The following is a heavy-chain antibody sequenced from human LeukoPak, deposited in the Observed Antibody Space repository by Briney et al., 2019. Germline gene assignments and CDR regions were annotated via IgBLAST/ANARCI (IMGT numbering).Heavy chain of an antibody. D-gene: IGHD3-10*01. V-gene: IGHV3-30*04. CDR1: GFTFSSYA. Sequence: GGSLRLSCAASGFTFSSYAMHWVRQAPDKGLEYVAVISNDGTYKYYGASVKGRFTISRDNSKNTLYLQMDSLRSEDTAVYSCTRKSGGSQRKMDDWFDPWGQGALVIVSS. CDR2: ISNDGTYK. CDR3: TRKSGGSQRKMDDWFDP. J-gene: IGHJ5*02.